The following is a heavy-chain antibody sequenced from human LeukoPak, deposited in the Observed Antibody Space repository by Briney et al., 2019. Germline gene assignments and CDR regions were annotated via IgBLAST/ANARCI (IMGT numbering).Heavy chain of an antibody. CDR1: GFTFSSYS. CDR2: ISSSSSYI. CDR3: ARGLVRSTTVDY. D-gene: IGHD5/OR15-5a*01. J-gene: IGHJ4*02. V-gene: IGHV3-21*04. Sequence: GGSLRLSCAASGFTFSSYSMNWVRQAPGKGLEWVSSISSSSSYIYYADSVKGRFTISRDNAKNSLYLQMNSLRAEDTAVYYCARGLVRSTTVDYWGQGTLVTVSS.